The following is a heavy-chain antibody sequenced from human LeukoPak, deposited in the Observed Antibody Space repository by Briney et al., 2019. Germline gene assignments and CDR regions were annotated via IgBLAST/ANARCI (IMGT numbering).Heavy chain of an antibody. CDR2: IYYSGST. V-gene: IGHV4-59*02. CDR3: ARDNWNYGSSMDV. J-gene: IGHJ6*02. Sequence: SETLSLTCTVSGGSVSSYYWSWIRQPPGKGLEWIGYIYYSGSTNYNPSLKSRVTISVDTSKNQFSLKLSSVTAADTALYHCARDNWNYGSSMDVWGQGTTVTVSS. CDR1: GGSVSSYY. D-gene: IGHD1-7*01.